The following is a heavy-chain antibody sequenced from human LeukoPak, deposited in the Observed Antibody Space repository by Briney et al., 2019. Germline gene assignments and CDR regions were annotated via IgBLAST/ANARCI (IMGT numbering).Heavy chain of an antibody. CDR3: ARDRRCSSTSCYYFDY. J-gene: IGHJ4*02. D-gene: IGHD2-2*01. CDR2: IKQDGSEK. V-gene: IGHV3-7*04. Sequence: PGGSLRLSCAASGFTFSSYWMTWVRQAPGKGLEWVANIKQDGSEKYYVDSVKGRFTISRDNAKNSLYLQMNSLRAEDTAVCYCARDRRCSSTSCYYFDYWGQGTLVTVSS. CDR1: GFTFSSYW.